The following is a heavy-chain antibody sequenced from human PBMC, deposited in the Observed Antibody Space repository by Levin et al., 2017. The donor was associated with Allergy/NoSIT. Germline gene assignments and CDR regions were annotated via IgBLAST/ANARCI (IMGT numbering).Heavy chain of an antibody. J-gene: IGHJ6*02. D-gene: IGHD3-16*02. CDR3: AREEGWGYHYGMDV. CDR2: IKQDGSET. CDR1: GFTFTSFW. V-gene: IGHV3-7*01. Sequence: GGCLRLSCAASGFTFTSFWMTWVRQAPGKGLEWVANIKQDGSETYYVDSVKGRFTISRDNAKNSVYLQMNSLRVDDTAVYYCAREEGWGYHYGMDVWGQGTTVTVSS.